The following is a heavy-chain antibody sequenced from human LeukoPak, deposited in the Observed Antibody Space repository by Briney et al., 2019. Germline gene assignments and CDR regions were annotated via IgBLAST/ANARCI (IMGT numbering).Heavy chain of an antibody. CDR3: ARANNSSWHN. CDR1: GFPFSSYS. V-gene: IGHV3-7*01. J-gene: IGHJ4*02. Sequence: PGGSLRLSCAASGFPFSSYSMTWVRHVPGRGLDWVANIKPDGSAGYYAASVKGRFTVSRDNAKNSLYLQMNSLRVEDTAVNYCARANNSSWHNWGQGTLVTVSS. CDR2: IKPDGSAG. D-gene: IGHD6-13*01.